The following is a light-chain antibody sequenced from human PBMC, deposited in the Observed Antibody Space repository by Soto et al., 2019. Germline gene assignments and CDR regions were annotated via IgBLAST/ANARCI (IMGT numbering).Light chain of an antibody. Sequence: QSALTQPRSVSGSPGQSVTISCTGTNTDVGTYNYVSWYQQHPGKAPKLIIYDVTKRPSGVPDRFSGSKSGNTASLIISGLKAADEAEYYCCCCSYAGSSSFRVLFGGGTQLTVL. J-gene: IGLJ2*01. V-gene: IGLV2-11*01. CDR2: DVT. CDR1: NTDVGTYNY. CDR3: CSYAGSSSFRVL.